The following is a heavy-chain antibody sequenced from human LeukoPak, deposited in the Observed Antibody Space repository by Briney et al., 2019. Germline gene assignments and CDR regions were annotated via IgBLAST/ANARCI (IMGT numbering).Heavy chain of an antibody. Sequence: PSETLSLTCAVYGGSFSGYYWSWIRQPPGKGLEWIGEINHSGSTNYNPSLKSRVTISVDTSKNQFSLKLSSVTAADTAVYYCARGPLGGAYYYYYYMDVWGKGTTVTVSS. CDR1: GGSFSGYY. J-gene: IGHJ6*03. CDR2: INHSGST. V-gene: IGHV4-34*01. CDR3: ARGPLGGAYYYYYYMDV. D-gene: IGHD3-16*01.